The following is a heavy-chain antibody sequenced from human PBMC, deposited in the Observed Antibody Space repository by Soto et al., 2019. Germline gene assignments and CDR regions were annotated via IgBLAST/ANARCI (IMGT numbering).Heavy chain of an antibody. D-gene: IGHD3-22*01. CDR1: GGSVSSGSYY. CDR3: AREDYYASRGFSGSYHGMDV. Sequence: QVQLQESGPGLVKPSETLSLTCTVSGGSVSSGSYYWSWIRQPPGKGLEWIGYIYYTGSTNYNPSLNSRVTILVATSKSQFSLKLRSVTAADTAVYYCAREDYYASRGFSGSYHGMDVWCQGTTVTVSS. J-gene: IGHJ6*02. V-gene: IGHV4-61*01. CDR2: IYYTGST.